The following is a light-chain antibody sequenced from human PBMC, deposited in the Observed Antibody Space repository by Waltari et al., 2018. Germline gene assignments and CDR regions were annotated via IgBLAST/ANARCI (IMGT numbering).Light chain of an antibody. CDR1: QSVYTN. CDR3: QQYNKWPLT. Sequence: EIVLTQSPATLSVSLGERATLSCTASQSVYTNLPWYQQRPGQAPRLLIYGASTRGTDIPARFSGSGSGTEFTLTITTLQSEDFAVYYCQQYNKWPLTFGGGTKVEI. J-gene: IGKJ4*01. V-gene: IGKV3D-15*01. CDR2: GAS.